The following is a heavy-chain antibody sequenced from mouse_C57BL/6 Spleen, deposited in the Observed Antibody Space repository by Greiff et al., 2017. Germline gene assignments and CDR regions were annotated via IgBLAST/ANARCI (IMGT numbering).Heavy chain of an antibody. CDR1: GFTFSDYG. Sequence: DVMLVDSGGGLVKPGGSLKLSCAASGFTFSDYGMHWVRQAPEKGLEWVAYISSGGSTIYDADTVKGRFTISRDNAKNTLFLQMTSLRSEDTAMYYCARDYDGYYGYYAMDYWGQGTSVTVSS. D-gene: IGHD2-3*01. CDR3: ARDYDGYYGYYAMDY. V-gene: IGHV5-17*01. CDR2: ISSGGSTI. J-gene: IGHJ4*01.